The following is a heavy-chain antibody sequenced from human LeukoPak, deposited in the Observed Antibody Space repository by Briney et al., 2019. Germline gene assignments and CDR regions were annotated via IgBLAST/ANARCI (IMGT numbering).Heavy chain of an antibody. V-gene: IGHV4-39*01. CDR3: ARYCSGGSCYDYYYGMDV. D-gene: IGHD2-15*01. CDR1: GGSISSSSYY. CDR2: IYYSGST. J-gene: IGHJ6*02. Sequence: SETLSLTCTVSGGSISSSSYYWGWIRQPPGKGLEWIGSIYYSGSTYYSPSLKSRVTISVDTSKNQFSLKLSSVTAADTAVYYCARYCSGGSCYDYYYGMDVWGQGTTVTVSS.